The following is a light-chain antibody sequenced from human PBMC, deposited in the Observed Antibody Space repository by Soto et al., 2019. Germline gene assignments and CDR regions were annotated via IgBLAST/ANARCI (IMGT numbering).Light chain of an antibody. Sequence: EIVLTQSPGTLSLSPGERATLSCRSSQSVSRSYLAWYQHKVGQAPGLLIYGTSSRATGIPDRFSGSGSGTDFTLTISRLEPEDFAVYYCQQYGNSPYTFGQGIRLEIK. CDR2: GTS. J-gene: IGKJ5*01. CDR1: QSVSRSY. CDR3: QQYGNSPYT. V-gene: IGKV3-20*01.